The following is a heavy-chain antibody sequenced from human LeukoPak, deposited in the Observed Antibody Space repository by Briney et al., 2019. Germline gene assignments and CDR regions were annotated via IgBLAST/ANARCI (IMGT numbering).Heavy chain of an antibody. V-gene: IGHV5-51*01. D-gene: IGHD6-13*01. CDR3: ARHSARIAAAGTVAEPLDY. CDR1: GYSFTSYW. Sequence: GESLKISCKGSGYSFTSYWIGWVRQMPGKGLEWMGIIYPGYSDTRYSPSFQGQVTISADKSISTAYLQWSSLKASDTAMYYCARHSARIAAAGTVAEPLDYWGQGTLVTVSS. CDR2: IYPGYSDT. J-gene: IGHJ4*02.